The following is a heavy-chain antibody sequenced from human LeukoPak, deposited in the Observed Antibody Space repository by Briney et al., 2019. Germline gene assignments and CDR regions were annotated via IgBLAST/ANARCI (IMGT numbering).Heavy chain of an antibody. CDR2: IYHSGST. J-gene: IGHJ1*01. D-gene: IGHD3-22*01. CDR1: GGSISSSNW. CDR3: ARVGYYDSSLNH. V-gene: IGHV4-4*02. Sequence: SSETLSLTCAVSGGSISSSNWWSWVRQPPGKGLEWIGEIYHSGSTNYNPSLKSRVTISVDKSKNQFSLKLSSVTAADTAVYYCARVGYYDSSLNHWGQGTLVTVSS.